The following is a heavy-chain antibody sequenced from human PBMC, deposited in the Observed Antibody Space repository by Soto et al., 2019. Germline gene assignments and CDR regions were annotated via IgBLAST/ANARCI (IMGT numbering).Heavy chain of an antibody. Sequence: QVQLVESGGGLVKPGGSLRLSCVASGFTFSDYYMSWIRQAPGKGLEWVSYISSSGTTIYYADSVKGRFTISRDNAKNSLYLQMNSLRAEDTAVYDCARGPYDYVWGSDPPHFDYWGQGTLVTVSS. CDR3: ARGPYDYVWGSDPPHFDY. CDR1: GFTFSDYY. V-gene: IGHV3-11*01. CDR2: ISSSGTTI. J-gene: IGHJ4*02. D-gene: IGHD3-16*02.